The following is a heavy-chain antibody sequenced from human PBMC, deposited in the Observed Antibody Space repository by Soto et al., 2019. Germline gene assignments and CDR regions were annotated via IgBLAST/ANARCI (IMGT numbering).Heavy chain of an antibody. CDR2: INAGNGNT. CDR3: VSLSSSANYYYYGMDV. J-gene: IGHJ6*02. D-gene: IGHD6-6*01. V-gene: IGHV1-3*01. Sequence: ASVKVSCKASGYTFTSYAMHWVRQAPGQRLEWMGWINAGNGNTKYSQKFQGRVTITADESTSTAYMELSSLRSEDTAVYYCVSLSSSANYYYYGMDVWGQGTTVTVSS. CDR1: GYTFTSYA.